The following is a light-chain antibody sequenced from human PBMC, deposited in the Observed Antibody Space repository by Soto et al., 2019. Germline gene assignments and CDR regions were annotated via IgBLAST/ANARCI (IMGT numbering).Light chain of an antibody. CDR1: QSISRW. CDR2: DAS. CDR3: QQYDSYRIT. V-gene: IGKV1-5*01. Sequence: IHLAQSASTLSASVGDRVTITCGASQSISRWLDWYQQKPGKAPKRLIYDASRLESGVPSRFRGSGSGTEFTLIISSLPPDDFVTFYCQQYDSYRITFGQGTRLEIK. J-gene: IGKJ5*01.